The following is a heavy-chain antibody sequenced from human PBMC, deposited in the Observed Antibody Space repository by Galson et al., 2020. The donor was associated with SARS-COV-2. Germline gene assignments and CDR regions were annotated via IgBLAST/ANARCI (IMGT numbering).Heavy chain of an antibody. J-gene: IGHJ4*02. CDR3: ARDGHRGGTSTVVDD. V-gene: IGHV3-74*01. CDR1: GFTFSSHW. CDR2: IKSDGSST. Sequence: GGSLRLSCSASGFTFSSHWMHWVRQTPGKGLVWVSVIKSDGSSTIYADSVKGRFTVSRDNAKNTLYLQMNSLRADDSAMYYCARDGHRGGTSTVVDDWGQGTLVTVSS. D-gene: IGHD4-17*01.